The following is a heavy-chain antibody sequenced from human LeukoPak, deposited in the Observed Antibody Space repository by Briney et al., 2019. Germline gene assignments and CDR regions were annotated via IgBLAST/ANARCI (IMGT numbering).Heavy chain of an antibody. J-gene: IGHJ4*02. CDR2: IHTSGST. CDR3: ARYGVVAVAGSASDY. CDR1: GGSISSYY. V-gene: IGHV4-4*07. Sequence: SETLSLTCTVSGGSISSYYWSWIRQPAGKGLEWIGRIHTSGSTNYNPSLKSRVTMSVDTSKNQFSLKLSSVTAADTAVYHCARYGVVAVAGSASDYWGQGTLVTVPS. D-gene: IGHD6-19*01.